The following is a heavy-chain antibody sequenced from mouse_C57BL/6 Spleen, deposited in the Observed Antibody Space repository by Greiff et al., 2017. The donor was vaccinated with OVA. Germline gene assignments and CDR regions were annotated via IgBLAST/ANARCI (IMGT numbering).Heavy chain of an antibody. CDR1: GFSLSTSGMG. CDR3: ARSPYYDYDSYAMDY. CDR2: IYWDDDK. J-gene: IGHJ4*01. D-gene: IGHD2-4*01. Sequence: QVTLKVSGPGILQSSQTLSLTCSFSGFSLSTSGMGVSWIRQPSGKGLEWLAHIYWDDDKRYNPSLKRRLTISKDTSRNQVFLKITSVDTADTATYYCARSPYYDYDSYAMDYWGQGTSVTVSS. V-gene: IGHV8-12*01.